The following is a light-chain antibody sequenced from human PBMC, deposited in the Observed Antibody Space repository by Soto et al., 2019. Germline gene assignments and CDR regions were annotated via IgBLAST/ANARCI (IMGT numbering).Light chain of an antibody. Sequence: EIVLTQSPDTLSLSPGEGATLSCRASQTASSSYLAWYQQKPGQAPRRLIYGTSTRATVIPDRFSGSGSGTDFTLTIIRLEPEDFAVYYCQQYGGSLRTFGQGTKVDIK. CDR2: GTS. J-gene: IGKJ1*01. CDR3: QQYGGSLRT. CDR1: QTASSSY. V-gene: IGKV3-20*01.